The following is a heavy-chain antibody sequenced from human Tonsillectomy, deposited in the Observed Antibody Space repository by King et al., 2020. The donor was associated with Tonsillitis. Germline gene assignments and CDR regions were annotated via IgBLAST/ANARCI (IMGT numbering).Heavy chain of an antibody. V-gene: IGHV5-51*01. D-gene: IGHD3-22*01. CDR3: ARRRGEYYDSSGYPDY. CDR1: GYSFTSYW. J-gene: IGHJ4*02. Sequence: VQLVESGAEVKKPGESLKISCKASGYSFTSYWIGWVRQKPGKGLEWMGIINPGDSDTRYSPAFQGQVTMSADKSISTAYLQWTSLKASDTAMYYCARRRGEYYDSSGYPDYGGQGTLVTVSS. CDR2: INPGDSDT.